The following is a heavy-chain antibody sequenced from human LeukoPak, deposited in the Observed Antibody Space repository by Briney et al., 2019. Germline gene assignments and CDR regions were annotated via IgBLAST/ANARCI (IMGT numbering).Heavy chain of an antibody. Sequence: SETESLTCAVYGGSFSGYYWSWTRQPPGKGLEWVGYIYYRGSTNYSPSLNCRLTIAANTSKNQFSLKLSAVTAADTAVYYCAREGYYDSSGYYYRTYDYWGQ. V-gene: IGHV4-59*01. D-gene: IGHD3-22*01. CDR2: IYYRGST. CDR1: GGSFSGYY. CDR3: AREGYYDSSGYYYRTYDY. J-gene: IGHJ4*02.